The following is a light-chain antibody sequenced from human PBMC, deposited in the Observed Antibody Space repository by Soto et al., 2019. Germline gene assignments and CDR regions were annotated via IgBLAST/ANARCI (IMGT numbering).Light chain of an antibody. CDR1: QSVSSH. J-gene: IGKJ2*01. V-gene: IGKV3-11*01. CDR3: QQRRNWPPYT. Sequence: EIVLTQSPATLSLSPGERATLSCRASQSVSSHLAWYQQKPGQAPRLLIYDASNRATGIPARFSGSGSGTDFTLTINSLEPEDCAVYYCQQRRNWPPYTFGQGTKV. CDR2: DAS.